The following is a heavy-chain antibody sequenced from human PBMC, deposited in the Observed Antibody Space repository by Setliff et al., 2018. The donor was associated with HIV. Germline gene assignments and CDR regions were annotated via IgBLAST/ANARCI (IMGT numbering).Heavy chain of an antibody. CDR1: GGSFSDYY. V-gene: IGHV4-34*01. D-gene: IGHD6-13*01. CDR2: INHRGST. J-gene: IGHJ4*02. CDR3: ARESPSSSWFYFDF. Sequence: PSETLSLTCAVYGGSFSDYYWTWIRQSPGKGLEWIGEINHRGSTNYNPSLKSSVTVSVDTSKNQFSLKLGFVTAADTAVYYCARESPSSSWFYFDFWGQGTLVTVSS.